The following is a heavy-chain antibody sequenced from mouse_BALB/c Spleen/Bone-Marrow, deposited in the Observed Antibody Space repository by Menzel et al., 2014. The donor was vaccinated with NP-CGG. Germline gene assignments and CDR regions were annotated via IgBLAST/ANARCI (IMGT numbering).Heavy chain of an antibody. J-gene: IGHJ2*01. Sequence: QVQLKQSGAELVRPGSSVKISCKASGYPFSSYWMNWVEQRPGQGLEWIGQIYPGDGETNYNGKFKGNATLTADKSSSTAYMQLISLTSEDSAVYFRARKYGDYWGQGTTLTVSS. V-gene: IGHV1-80*01. CDR2: IYPGDGET. D-gene: IGHD2-10*02. CDR1: GYPFSSYW. CDR3: ARKYGDY.